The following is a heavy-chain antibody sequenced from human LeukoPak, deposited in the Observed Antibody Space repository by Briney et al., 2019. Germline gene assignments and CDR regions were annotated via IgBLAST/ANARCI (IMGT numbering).Heavy chain of an antibody. V-gene: IGHV3-15*01. CDR2: FKSQTDNGTT. Sequence: GGSLRLSCAASGITFSNAWMTWVRQAPGKGLEWVGRFKSQTDNGTTDYAAPVKGRFTISRDDSKNTLYLQMNSLKTEDTAVYYCTTFYYWGQGTLVTVSS. J-gene: IGHJ4*02. CDR1: GITFSNAW. CDR3: TTFYY.